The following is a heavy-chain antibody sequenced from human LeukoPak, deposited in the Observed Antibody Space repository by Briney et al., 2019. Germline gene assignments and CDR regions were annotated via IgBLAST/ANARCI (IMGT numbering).Heavy chain of an antibody. CDR1: GFTFSSYS. V-gene: IGHV3-30*18. D-gene: IGHD4-17*01. CDR2: MSNSGENT. Sequence: GGSLRLSCAASGFTFSSYSMQWVRQTPGKGLEWVGIMSNSGENTFYGEAVKGRFTISRDNSQNTLYLQMNSLRPEDTAVYYCAKGGASVTRYVDYWGQGTLVTVSS. CDR3: AKGGASVTRYVDY. J-gene: IGHJ4*02.